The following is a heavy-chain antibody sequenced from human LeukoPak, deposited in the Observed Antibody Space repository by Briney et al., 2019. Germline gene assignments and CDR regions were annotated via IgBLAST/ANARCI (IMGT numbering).Heavy chain of an antibody. CDR3: ARWPAYYYDSSGYYEARYYYYGMDV. CDR1: SYTFIRYG. Sequence: ASVKVSCKASSYTFIRYGISWVRQAPGQGLEWMGWISAYNGNTNYAQKLQGRVTMTTDTSTSTAYMELRSLRSDDTAVYYCARWPAYYYDSSGYYEARYYYYGMDVWGQGTTVTVSS. J-gene: IGHJ6*02. V-gene: IGHV1-18*01. D-gene: IGHD3-22*01. CDR2: ISAYNGNT.